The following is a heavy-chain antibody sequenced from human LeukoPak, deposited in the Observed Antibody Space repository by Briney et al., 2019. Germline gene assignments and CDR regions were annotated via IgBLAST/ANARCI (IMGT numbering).Heavy chain of an antibody. V-gene: IGHV4-59*12. CDR3: ARGHMRTGGNYYFDY. CDR1: GGSISSYY. D-gene: IGHD1-7*01. J-gene: IGHJ4*02. CDR2: IYYSGST. Sequence: SETLSLTCTVSGGSISSYYWSWIRQPPGKGLEWIGYIYYSGSTNYNPSLKSRVTISVDTSKNQFSLKLSSVTAADTAVYYCARGHMRTGGNYYFDYWGQGTLVTVSS.